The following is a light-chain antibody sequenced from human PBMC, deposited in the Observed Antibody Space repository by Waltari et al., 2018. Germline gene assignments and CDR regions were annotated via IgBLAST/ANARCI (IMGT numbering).Light chain of an antibody. CDR2: DAS. CDR1: QSVSNW. V-gene: IGKV1-5*01. Sequence: GDRVTITCRASQSVSNWLAWYQQSPGKAPNLLLYDASNLQSGVPSRFSGSGSGTEFTLTISSLQPDDFATYYCQQYNSYHTFGQGTKLEIK. J-gene: IGKJ2*01. CDR3: QQYNSYHT.